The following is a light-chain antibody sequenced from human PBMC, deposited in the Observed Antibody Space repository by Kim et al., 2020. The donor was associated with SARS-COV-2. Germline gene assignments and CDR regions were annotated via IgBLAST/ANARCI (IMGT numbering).Light chain of an antibody. Sequence: PGERATLSYRASQSVSSSYLAWYQQKPGQAPRLLIYGASSRATGIPDRFSGSGSGTDFTLTISRLEPEDFAVYYCQQYGSSPPTYSFGQGTKLEI. CDR1: QSVSSSY. CDR3: QQYGSSPPTYS. CDR2: GAS. J-gene: IGKJ2*03. V-gene: IGKV3-20*01.